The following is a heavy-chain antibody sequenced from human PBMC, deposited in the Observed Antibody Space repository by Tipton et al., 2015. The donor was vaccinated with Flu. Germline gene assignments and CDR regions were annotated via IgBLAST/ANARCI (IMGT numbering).Heavy chain of an antibody. Sequence: LRLSCSVSGDSIGRRYCWGWIRQPPGKGLEWIGNICHLVNTYYNPSLKSRVTISVDTSKKQFSLQLTSVTAADTAVYYCARDPSLGMPEYFDSWGPGTLVTASS. V-gene: IGHV4-38-2*02. CDR1: GDSIGRRYC. D-gene: IGHD2-2*01. CDR3: ARDPSLGMPEYFDS. CDR2: ICHLVNT. J-gene: IGHJ4*02.